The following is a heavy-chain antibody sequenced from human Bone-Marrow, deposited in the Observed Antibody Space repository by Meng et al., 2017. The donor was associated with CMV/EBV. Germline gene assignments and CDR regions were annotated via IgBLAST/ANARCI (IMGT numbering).Heavy chain of an antibody. V-gene: IGHV4-34*01. CDR3: ARVHYYKIVVVIYNWFDP. D-gene: IGHD3-22*01. CDR1: GGSFSGYY. J-gene: IGHJ5*02. CDR2: INHSGFT. Sequence: GSLRLSCGVYGGSFSGYYWSWIRQPPGKGLEWIGEINHSGFTNYNPSLKSRVTISVDTSKNQFSLKLSSVTAADTAVYYCARVHYYKIVVVIYNWFDPWGQGTLVTVSS.